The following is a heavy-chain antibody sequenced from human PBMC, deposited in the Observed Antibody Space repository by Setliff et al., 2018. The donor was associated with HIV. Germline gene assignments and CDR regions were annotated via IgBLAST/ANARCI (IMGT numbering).Heavy chain of an antibody. J-gene: IGHJ6*03. CDR1: GDSISNPNYY. V-gene: IGHV4-61*09. D-gene: IGHD6-19*01. CDR2: IFIGGRT. CDR3: ARVEVIAVAGSRFNSYYIDV. Sequence: SETLSLTCSVSGDSISNPNYYWGWIRQPPGKGLEWIGHIFIGGRTDYRPSLKSRLTVSLDTSKNQLSLKLTSVTAADTAMYYCARVEVIAVAGSRFNSYYIDVWGKGTSVTVSS.